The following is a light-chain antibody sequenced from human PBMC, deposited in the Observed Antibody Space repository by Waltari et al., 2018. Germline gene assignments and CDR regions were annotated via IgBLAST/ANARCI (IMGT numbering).Light chain of an antibody. V-gene: IGKV3-20*01. Sequence: EIVLTQSPGTLSLSPGERATLSCRASQSFSGRFLAWYQQKPGQAPRLLIYGASNRATGIPDRFSGSESETDFTLAISRLEPEDCAVYFCQQYGTSPPYTFGHGTKLEIK. CDR3: QQYGTSPPYT. CDR2: GAS. CDR1: QSFSGRF. J-gene: IGKJ2*01.